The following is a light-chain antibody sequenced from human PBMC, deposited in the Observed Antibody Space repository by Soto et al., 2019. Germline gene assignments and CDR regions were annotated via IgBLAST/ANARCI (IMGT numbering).Light chain of an antibody. CDR3: QQYQISPRT. J-gene: IGKJ1*01. CDR1: QSVGGSS. Sequence: GVSQGTSTVLLSHGEIATVSCRASQSVGGSSLAWYQQRPGQAPRLLIYDTSKRATGIPDRFSGSGSGTDFTLTISRLEPEDFAAYYCQQYQISPRTFGQRTMVDIK. CDR2: DTS. V-gene: IGKV3-20*01.